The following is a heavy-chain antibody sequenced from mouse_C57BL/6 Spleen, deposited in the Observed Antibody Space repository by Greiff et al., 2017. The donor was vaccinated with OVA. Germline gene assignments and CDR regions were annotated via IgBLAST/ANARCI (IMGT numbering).Heavy chain of an antibody. J-gene: IGHJ3*01. CDR1: GYAFTNYL. V-gene: IGHV1-54*01. CDR3: ARDDYDPWFAY. CDR2: INPGSGGT. Sequence: QVQLQQSGAELVRPGTSVKVSCKASGYAFTNYLIEWVKQRPGQGLEWIGVINPGSGGTNYNEKFKGKATLTADKSSSTAYMQLSSLTSEDSAVYICARDDYDPWFAYWGQGTLVTVSA. D-gene: IGHD2-4*01.